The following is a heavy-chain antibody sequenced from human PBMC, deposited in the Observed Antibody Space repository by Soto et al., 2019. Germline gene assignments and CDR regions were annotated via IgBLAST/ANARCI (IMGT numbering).Heavy chain of an antibody. CDR2: IWYDGSNK. Sequence: VPLVESGGGVVQPGRSLRLSCAASGFTFSSYGMHWVRQAPGKGLEWVAVIWYDGSNKYYADSVKGRFTISRDNSKNTLYLQMNSLRAEDTAVYYCASFVEMATSDAFDIWGQGTMVTVSS. D-gene: IGHD5-12*01. CDR1: GFTFSSYG. V-gene: IGHV3-33*01. CDR3: ASFVEMATSDAFDI. J-gene: IGHJ3*02.